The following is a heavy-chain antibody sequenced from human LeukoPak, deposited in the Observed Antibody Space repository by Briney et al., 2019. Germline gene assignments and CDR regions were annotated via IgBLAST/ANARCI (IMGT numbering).Heavy chain of an antibody. D-gene: IGHD6-13*01. CDR1: GGTFSSYT. J-gene: IGHJ4*02. CDR3: ARGKIGSAAAFDY. CDR2: IIPILGIA. Sequence: GASVKVSCKASGGTFSSYTISWVRQAPGQGLEWMGRIIPILGIANYAQKFQGRVTITADKSTSTAHTELSSLRSEDTAVYYCARGKIGSAAAFDYWGQGTLVTVSS. V-gene: IGHV1-69*02.